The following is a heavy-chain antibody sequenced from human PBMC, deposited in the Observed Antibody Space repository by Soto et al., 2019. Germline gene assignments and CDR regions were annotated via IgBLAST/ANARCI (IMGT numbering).Heavy chain of an antibody. CDR2: IYPGDSDT. J-gene: IGHJ4*02. D-gene: IGHD2-21*02. CDR1: GYSFTTYW. Sequence: PGESLKISCQASGYSFTTYWIGWVRQMPGKGLEWMGIIYPGDSDTTYSPSFQGQVTFSADKSISTVYLQWSSLKASDTAIYYCARPCPGDCYRFDYWGQGTLVTVSS. CDR3: ARPCPGDCYRFDY. V-gene: IGHV5-51*01.